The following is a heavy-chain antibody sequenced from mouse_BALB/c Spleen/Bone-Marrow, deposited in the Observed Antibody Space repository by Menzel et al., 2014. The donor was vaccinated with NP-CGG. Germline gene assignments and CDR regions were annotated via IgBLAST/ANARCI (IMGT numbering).Heavy chain of an antibody. V-gene: IGHV1-87*01. D-gene: IGHD1-1*01. CDR1: GYTFTSYW. CDR3: ARRYGSSYCWYFDV. J-gene: IGHJ1*01. CDR2: IYPGDGDT. Sequence: VQLKQSGAELARPGASVKLSCKASGYTFTSYWMQWVKQRPGQGLEWIGAIYPGDGDTRYTQKFKGKATLTADKSSSTAYMQLSSLASEDSAVYYCARRYGSSYCWYFDVLGAGTTVTVSS.